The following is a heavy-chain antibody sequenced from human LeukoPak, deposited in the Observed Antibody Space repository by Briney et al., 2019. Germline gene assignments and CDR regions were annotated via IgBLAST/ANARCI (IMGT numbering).Heavy chain of an antibody. CDR2: IYYNERT. CDR3: ARGRPMSGYSTPPFDS. V-gene: IGHV4-31*03. J-gene: IGHJ4*02. Sequence: PLQTLSLTCTVSAGSFSSGGYYWTWIRQQPGKRLAWIGHIYYNERTSYNPSLKSRLTISVDTSKNHFSLRLRSVTAADAAVYYCARGRPMSGYSTPPFDSWGQGTLVTVSS. CDR1: AGSFSSGGYY. D-gene: IGHD4-11*01.